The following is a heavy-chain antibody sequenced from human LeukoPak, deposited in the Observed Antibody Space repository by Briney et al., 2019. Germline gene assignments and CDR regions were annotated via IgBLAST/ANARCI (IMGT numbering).Heavy chain of an antibody. CDR1: GXSISSYY. D-gene: IGHD3-22*01. V-gene: IGHV4-59*01. CDR2: IYYSGST. CDR3: AGPSSGYDY. Sequence: PSETPSLTCTVSGXSISSYYWSWIRQPPGKGLEWIGYIYYSGSTNYNPSLKSRVTISVDTSKNQFSLKLSSVTAADTAVYYCAGPSSGYDYWGQGTLVTVSS. J-gene: IGHJ4*02.